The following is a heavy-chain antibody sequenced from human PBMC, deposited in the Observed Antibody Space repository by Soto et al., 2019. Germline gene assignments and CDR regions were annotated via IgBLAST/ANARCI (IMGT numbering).Heavy chain of an antibody. CDR1: GDSISSAGYY. CDR2: IYYSGST. V-gene: IGHV4-31*02. D-gene: IGHD3-16*02. CDR3: ARGTLRGSYPYYFDY. J-gene: IGHJ4*02. Sequence: QVQLQASGPGLVIPSQTLSLRCSVTGDSISSAGYYWSWIRQLPGKRLEWVGYIYYSGSTFYNPSLKSRVTMSMDTSKSQFSLKLTSVTAADTAVYYCARGTLRGSYPYYFDYWGQGTLVTVSS.